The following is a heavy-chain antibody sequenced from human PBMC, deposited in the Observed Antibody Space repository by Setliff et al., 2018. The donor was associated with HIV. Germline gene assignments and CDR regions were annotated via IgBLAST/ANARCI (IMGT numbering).Heavy chain of an antibody. CDR3: AKDGISGGAYPPYYFDY. D-gene: IGHD2-15*01. CDR1: GFTFNTYA. Sequence: ESLRLSCAASGFTFNTYAMSWVRQAPGKGLEWVAVVSGSGDTFYADSVKGRFTIYRDNFKNTLYLQMIGLRVEDTAVYYCAKDGISGGAYPPYYFDYWGRGTLVTVSS. J-gene: IGHJ4*01. V-gene: IGHV3-23*01. CDR2: VSGSGDT.